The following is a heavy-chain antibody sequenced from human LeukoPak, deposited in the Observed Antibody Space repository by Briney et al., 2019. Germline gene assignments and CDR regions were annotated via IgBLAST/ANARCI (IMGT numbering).Heavy chain of an antibody. CDR2: IYTSGST. CDR3: ATQRGSSWYVD. CDR1: GGSLSAGSYF. D-gene: IGHD6-13*01. V-gene: IGHV4-61*02. Sequence: SSEPLSLTCTVSGGSLSAGSYFWGWIRQPAGKGLEWIGRIYTSGSTNYNPSLKSRVTISVDTSKNQFSLKLSSVTAADTAVYYCATQRGSSWYVDWGQGTLVTVSS. J-gene: IGHJ4*02.